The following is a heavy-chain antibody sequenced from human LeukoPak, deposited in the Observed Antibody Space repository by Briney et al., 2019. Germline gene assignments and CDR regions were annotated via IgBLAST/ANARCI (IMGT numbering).Heavy chain of an antibody. J-gene: IGHJ4*02. CDR2: INPNSGGT. D-gene: IGHD2-2*01. CDR3: ARGYCSSTSCYDYDLDY. CDR1: GYTFTGYY. V-gene: IGHV1-2*02. Sequence: ASVKVSCKASGYTFTGYYMHWLRQAPGQGLEWMGWINPNSGGTNYAQKFQGRVTMTRDTSISTAYMELSRLRSDDTAVYYCARGYCSSTSCYDYDLDYWGQGTLVTVSS.